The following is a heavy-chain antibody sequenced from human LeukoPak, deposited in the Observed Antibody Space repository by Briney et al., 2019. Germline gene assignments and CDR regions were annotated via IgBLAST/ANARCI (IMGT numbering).Heavy chain of an antibody. CDR2: IYHSGST. V-gene: IGHV4-59*12. Sequence: PSETLSLTCTVSGGSISSYYWSWIRQPPGKGLEWIGYIYHSGSTYYNPSLKSRVTISVDRSKNQFSLKLSSVTAADTAVYYCARDAAYITTFDYWGQGTLVTVSS. CDR3: ARDAAYITTFDY. D-gene: IGHD1-1*01. J-gene: IGHJ4*02. CDR1: GGSISSYY.